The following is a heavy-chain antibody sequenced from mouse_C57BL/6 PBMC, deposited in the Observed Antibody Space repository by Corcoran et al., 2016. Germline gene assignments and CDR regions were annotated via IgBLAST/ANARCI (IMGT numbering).Heavy chain of an antibody. Sequence: QVTLKESGPGILQSSQTLSLTCSFSGFSLSTSGMGVSWIRQPSGKGLEWLAHIYWDDDKRYNPSLKSRLTISKDTSRNQVFLKITSVDTADTTTYYCARSDYGSSSYAMDYWGQGTSVTVSS. CDR1: GFSLSTSGMG. J-gene: IGHJ4*01. CDR3: ARSDYGSSSYAMDY. V-gene: IGHV8-12*01. D-gene: IGHD1-1*01. CDR2: IYWDDDK.